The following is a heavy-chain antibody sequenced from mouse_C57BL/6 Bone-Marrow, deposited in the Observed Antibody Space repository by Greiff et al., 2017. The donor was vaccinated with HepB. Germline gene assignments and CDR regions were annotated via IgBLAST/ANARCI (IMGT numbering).Heavy chain of an antibody. D-gene: IGHD2-4*01. Sequence: QVQLQQPGAELVKPGASVKMSCKASGYTFTSYWITWVKQRPGQGLEWIGDIYPGSGSTNYNEKFKSKATLTVAKSSSTAYMQLSSLTSEASAVYYCARPDYDYDGYYFDYWGQGTTLTVSS. CDR1: GYTFTSYW. CDR2: IYPGSGST. V-gene: IGHV1-55*01. J-gene: IGHJ2*01. CDR3: ARPDYDYDGYYFDY.